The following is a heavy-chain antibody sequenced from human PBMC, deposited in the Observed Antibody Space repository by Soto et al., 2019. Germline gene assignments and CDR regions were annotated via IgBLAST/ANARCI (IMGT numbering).Heavy chain of an antibody. V-gene: IGHV4-59*08. CDR3: ARLIGRHWFDP. D-gene: IGHD3-22*01. Sequence: SETMSLTCTVSGGCSSWYDWNWIRQPTGKGLEWIGYIYYSGNTNYNPSLKSRVTISVDTSTNQFPLKVSSVPAADTAVYYCARLIGRHWFDPWGQGTLVTVSS. CDR2: IYYSGNT. J-gene: IGHJ5*02. CDR1: GGCSSWYD.